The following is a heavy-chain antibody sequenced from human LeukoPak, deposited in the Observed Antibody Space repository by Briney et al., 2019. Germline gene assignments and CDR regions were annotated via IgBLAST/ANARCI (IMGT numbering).Heavy chain of an antibody. J-gene: IGHJ4*02. CDR1: GGSISSSSYY. Sequence: PSETLSLTCTVSGGSISSSSYYWGWIRQPPGKGLEWIGSIYYSGSTYYNPSLKSRVTISVDTSKNQFSLKLSSVTAADTAVYYCASYLPPFTRGLYYFDYWGQGTLVTVSS. CDR3: ASYLPPFTRGLYYFDY. CDR2: IYYSGST. V-gene: IGHV4-39*01. D-gene: IGHD2/OR15-2a*01.